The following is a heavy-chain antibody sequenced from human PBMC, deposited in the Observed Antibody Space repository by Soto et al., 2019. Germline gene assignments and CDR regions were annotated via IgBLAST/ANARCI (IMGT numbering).Heavy chain of an antibody. D-gene: IGHD3-22*01. CDR3: TTVLFKHYYDSSGYYYPIMAFDI. V-gene: IGHV3-15*07. CDR1: GFTFSNAW. CDR2: IKSKTDGGTT. J-gene: IGHJ3*02. Sequence: GGSLRLSCAASGFTFSNAWMNWVRQAPGKGLEWVGRIKSKTDGGTTDYAAPVKGRFTISRDDSKNTLYLQMNSLKTEDTAVYYCTTVLFKHYYDSSGYYYPIMAFDIWGQGTMVTVSS.